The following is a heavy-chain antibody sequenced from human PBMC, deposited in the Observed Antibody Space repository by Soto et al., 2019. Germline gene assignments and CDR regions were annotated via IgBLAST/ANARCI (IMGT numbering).Heavy chain of an antibody. CDR1: GGSISSYY. V-gene: IGHV4-59*08. CDR2: INYRGST. J-gene: IGHJ3*02. D-gene: IGHD3-9*01. Sequence: QVQLQESGPGLVKPSETLSLTCTVSGGSISSYYWTWIRQPPGKGLEWIGYINYRGSTNYNPSLKSRVTMSVDTSKNQFSLKMSSVTAADTAVYYCARQAVRYFDWGDAFDIWGQGTMVTVSS. CDR3: ARQAVRYFDWGDAFDI.